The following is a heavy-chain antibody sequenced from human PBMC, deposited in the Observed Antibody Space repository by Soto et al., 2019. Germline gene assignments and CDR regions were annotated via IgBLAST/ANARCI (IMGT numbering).Heavy chain of an antibody. V-gene: IGHV4-59*01. Sequence: SETLSLTCTVSGGSISSYYCSWIRQPPGKGLEWIGYIYYSGSTNYNPSLKSRVTISVDTSKNQFSLKLSSVTAADTAVYYCARGGWGLLYYYYYGMDVWGQGTTVTVSS. CDR3: ARGGWGLLYYYYYGMDV. CDR2: IYYSGST. D-gene: IGHD2-2*02. J-gene: IGHJ6*02. CDR1: GGSISSYY.